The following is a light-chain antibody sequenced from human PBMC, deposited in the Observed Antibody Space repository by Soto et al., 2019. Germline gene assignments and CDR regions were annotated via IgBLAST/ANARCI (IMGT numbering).Light chain of an antibody. Sequence: ETVMPQSPATLSLSPGERATLPCRASQGVGGTLAGYQQRPGQAPRLLINGVSTRATGIPARFSGSGSGTEFTLSISSLQSEDFAVYYCQQYNNWPPNTFGQGTKLEIK. CDR1: QGVGGT. CDR2: GVS. V-gene: IGKV3-15*01. CDR3: QQYNNWPPNT. J-gene: IGKJ2*01.